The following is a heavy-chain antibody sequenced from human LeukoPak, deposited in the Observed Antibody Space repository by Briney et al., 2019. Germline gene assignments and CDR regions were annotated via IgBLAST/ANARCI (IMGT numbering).Heavy chain of an antibody. CDR2: IRYDGSNK. D-gene: IGHD2-2*01. Sequence: GGSLRLSCAASGFTFSSYGMHWVRQAPGKGLEWVVFIRYDGSNKYYADSVKGRFTISRDNSKNTLYLQMDSLRAGDTAVYYCANRPAAAVDYYYMDVWGKGTTVTVSS. J-gene: IGHJ6*03. CDR3: ANRPAAAVDYYYMDV. CDR1: GFTFSSYG. V-gene: IGHV3-30*02.